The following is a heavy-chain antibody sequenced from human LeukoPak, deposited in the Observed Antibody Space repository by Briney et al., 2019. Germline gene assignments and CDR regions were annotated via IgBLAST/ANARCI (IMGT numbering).Heavy chain of an antibody. V-gene: IGHV3-23*01. J-gene: IGHJ4*02. Sequence: GGSLRLSCAASGFTFSSCAMSWVRQAPGKGLEWVSSIRGGGVNIQYAVSVKGRFTISRDNSNNTLHLQMNSLRVEDTAVYCCAKEFFGSGNYFNGVFDSWGQGALVTVPS. CDR3: AKEFFGSGNYFNGVFDS. D-gene: IGHD3-10*01. CDR1: GFTFSSCA. CDR2: IRGGGVNI.